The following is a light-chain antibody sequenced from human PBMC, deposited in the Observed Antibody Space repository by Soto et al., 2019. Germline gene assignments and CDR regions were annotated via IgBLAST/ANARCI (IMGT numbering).Light chain of an antibody. Sequence: DIQLTQSPSTLSAAVGDSVTITCRASQNIRNLLAWYQQKTGKAPKLLISTASTLQSGVPSRFSGSGSGTEFTLTISSLQPEDFATYYCQQLNNYPRTFGQGTKVDIK. J-gene: IGKJ1*01. CDR2: TAS. CDR1: QNIRNL. CDR3: QQLNNYPRT. V-gene: IGKV1-9*01.